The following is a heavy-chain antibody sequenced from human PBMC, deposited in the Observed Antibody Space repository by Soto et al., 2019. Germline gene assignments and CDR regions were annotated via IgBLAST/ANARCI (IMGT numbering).Heavy chain of an antibody. CDR1: GYSFTSYW. CDR2: IFPGDSDT. CDR3: ARLPGGYSYGNQFDY. D-gene: IGHD5-18*01. J-gene: IGHJ4*02. V-gene: IGHV5-51*01. Sequence: GESLKISCKGSGYSFTSYWIGWVRQMPGKGLEWMGIIFPGDSDTRYSPSFQGQVTISADKSISTAYLQWSSLKASDTAMYYCARLPGGYSYGNQFDYWGQGTLVTVSS.